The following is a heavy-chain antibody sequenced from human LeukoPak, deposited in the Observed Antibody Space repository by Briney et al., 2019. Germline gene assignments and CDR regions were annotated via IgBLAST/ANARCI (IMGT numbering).Heavy chain of an antibody. J-gene: IGHJ4*02. CDR3: ARQEGAAAGHFDY. D-gene: IGHD6-13*01. Sequence: PSETLSLLCTVSGGSLNNSSDYWGGIRQPPGTGLEWIWILFYSGTTYYSPSLKSRLTISVDTSKNQFSLKLSSVTAADTAVYYCARQEGAAAGHFDYWGQGTLVTVSS. V-gene: IGHV4-39*01. CDR1: GGSLNNSSDY. CDR2: LFYSGTT.